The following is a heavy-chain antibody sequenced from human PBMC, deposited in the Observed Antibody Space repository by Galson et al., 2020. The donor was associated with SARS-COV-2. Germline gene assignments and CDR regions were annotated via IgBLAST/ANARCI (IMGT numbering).Heavy chain of an antibody. V-gene: IGHV3-23*01. Sequence: GGSLRLSCAASGFTFTSHGMTWVRQAPGKGLEWVSALDGSGGTTYYADSVKGRFTISRDNSKNTVFLQMHNLRAEDTAVYYCAKDLTPHDYWGQGTLVTVSS. D-gene: IGHD3-9*01. J-gene: IGHJ4*02. CDR3: AKDLTPHDY. CDR2: LDGSGGTT. CDR1: GFTFTSHG.